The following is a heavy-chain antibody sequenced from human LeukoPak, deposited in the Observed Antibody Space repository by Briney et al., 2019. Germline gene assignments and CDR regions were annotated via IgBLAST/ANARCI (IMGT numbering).Heavy chain of an antibody. D-gene: IGHD6-13*01. V-gene: IGHV1-24*01. CDR3: VRYLGSWYLFDY. Sequence: ASVKVSCKVYGYTLTELSMHWVRQAPGKGLEWMGGFDPEDGETNYAQKFQGRVTMTEDTSTDTAYMELSSLRSEDTAAYHCVRYLGSWYLFDYWGQGTLVTDSS. CDR2: FDPEDGET. J-gene: IGHJ4*02. CDR1: GYTLTELS.